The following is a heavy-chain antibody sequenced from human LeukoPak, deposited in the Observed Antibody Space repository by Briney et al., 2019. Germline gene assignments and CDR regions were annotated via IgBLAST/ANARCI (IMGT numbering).Heavy chain of an antibody. V-gene: IGHV3-21*01. CDR3: ARGPGSSSWYLTPEGGYYFDY. CDR1: KFTFSDYS. Sequence: GGSLRLSCAASKFTFSDYSMSWVRQAPGKGLEWVSSISSIRNYIYYADSVKGRFTVSRDNAKNSLYLQMNSLRAEDTAVYYCARGPGSSSWYLTPEGGYYFDYWGQGTLVTVSS. D-gene: IGHD6-13*01. CDR2: ISSIRNYI. J-gene: IGHJ4*02.